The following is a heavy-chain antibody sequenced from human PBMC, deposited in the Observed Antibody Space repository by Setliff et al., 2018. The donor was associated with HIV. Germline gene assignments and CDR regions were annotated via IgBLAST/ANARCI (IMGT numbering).Heavy chain of an antibody. CDR1: GDSFSGSY. V-gene: IGHV4-34*01. D-gene: IGHD7-27*01. CDR2: LNHNGGT. CDR3: TRNKTGHCGAFNM. J-gene: IGHJ3*02. Sequence: PSETLSLTCAVYGDSFSGSYWSWIRQSPGTGLEWIGELNHNGGTNYNPSLKSRVVVSVDRSKNQFSLKLISVTAADTAVYYCTRNKTGHCGAFNMWGRRTLVTVSS.